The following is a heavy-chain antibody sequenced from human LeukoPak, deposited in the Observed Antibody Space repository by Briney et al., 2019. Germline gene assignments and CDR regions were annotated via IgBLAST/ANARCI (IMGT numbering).Heavy chain of an antibody. CDR3: ARDHSYYDSGSYSNVDY. V-gene: IGHV1-2*02. CDR2: INPNSGGT. CDR1: GYTFTAYY. J-gene: IGHJ4*02. Sequence: ASVKVSCKASGYTFTAYYIHWVRQAPGQGLEWMGWINPNSGGTNYAQKFQGRVTMTRDTSSSTAYIELSRLRSDDTAVYYCARDHSYYDSGSYSNVDYWGQGTLVTVSS. D-gene: IGHD3-10*01.